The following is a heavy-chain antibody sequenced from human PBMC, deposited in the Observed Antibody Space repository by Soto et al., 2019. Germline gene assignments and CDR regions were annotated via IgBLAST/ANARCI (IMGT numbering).Heavy chain of an antibody. V-gene: IGHV1-69*13. D-gene: IGHD6-13*01. CDR2: IIPLTETP. CDR3: EIGTRNSWTSEF. J-gene: IGHJ4*02. CDR1: GGTFSNYA. Sequence: SVNVSCKASGGTFSNYAISCVRQAPGHGLEWVGGIIPLTETPVYAQTVQGRLTITADEITSAAYMELSSLRSDDTAVYYCEIGTRNSWTSEFWGQENMV.